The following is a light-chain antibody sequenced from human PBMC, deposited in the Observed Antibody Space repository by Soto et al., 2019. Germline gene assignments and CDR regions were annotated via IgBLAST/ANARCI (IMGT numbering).Light chain of an antibody. CDR2: GAS. Sequence: EVVMTQSPATLSVSPGERATLSCRASQTTNSDLVWYQQKPGQPPRLLMYGASARAAGVPARFSGSGSGTEFTLTISSLQSEDSAVYYCQQYRNWPRTFGQGTKLEIK. J-gene: IGKJ2*01. CDR1: QTTNSD. V-gene: IGKV3-15*01. CDR3: QQYRNWPRT.